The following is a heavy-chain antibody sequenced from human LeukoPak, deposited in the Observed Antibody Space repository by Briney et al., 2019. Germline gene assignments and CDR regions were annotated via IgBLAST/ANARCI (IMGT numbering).Heavy chain of an antibody. V-gene: IGHV3-33*06. Sequence: PGGSLRLSCAASGFTFNSYSMNWVRQAPGKGLEWVAVIWYDGSNKYYADSVKGRFTISRDNSKNTLSLQMNSLRAEDTAVYYCAKDSYYYGSGSSPDYWGRGTLVTVSS. D-gene: IGHD3-10*01. CDR2: IWYDGSNK. J-gene: IGHJ4*02. CDR3: AKDSYYYGSGSSPDY. CDR1: GFTFNSYS.